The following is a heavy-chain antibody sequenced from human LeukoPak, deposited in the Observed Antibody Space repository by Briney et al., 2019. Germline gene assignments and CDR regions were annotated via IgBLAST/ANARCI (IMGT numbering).Heavy chain of an antibody. CDR1: GFTFSSYW. J-gene: IGHJ4*02. V-gene: IGHV3-74*01. Sequence: GGSLRLSCAASGFTFSSYWMHWVRQAPGKGLVWVSRISTDGSSAIYADSVKGRFTISRDNAKNTLYLQMNSLRAEDTAVYYCARVNVCPRCHFDYWGQGTLVTVSS. D-gene: IGHD3-16*01. CDR2: ISTDGSSA. CDR3: ARVNVCPRCHFDY.